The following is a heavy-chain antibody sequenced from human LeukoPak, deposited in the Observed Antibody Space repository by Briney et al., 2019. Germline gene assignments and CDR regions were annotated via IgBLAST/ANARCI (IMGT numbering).Heavy chain of an antibody. CDR2: IYPGDSDT. Sequence: GESLKISCTGSGYSFTSYWIGWGRQMPGKGLEWMGIIYPGDSDTRYSPSFQGQVTISADKSISTAYLQWSSLKASDTDMYYCARNMVRGGNWFDPWGQGTLVTVSS. D-gene: IGHD3-10*01. J-gene: IGHJ5*02. V-gene: IGHV5-51*01. CDR3: ARNMVRGGNWFDP. CDR1: GYSFTSYW.